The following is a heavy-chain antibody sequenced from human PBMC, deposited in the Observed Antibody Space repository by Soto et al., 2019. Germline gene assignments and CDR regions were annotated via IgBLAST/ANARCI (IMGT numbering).Heavy chain of an antibody. Sequence: QVQLVQSGAEVKKPGSSVKVSCKASGGTFSSYAISWVRQAPGQGLEWMGGIIPIFGTANYAEKVQGRVTITADESTSTAYMELSSLRSEDTAVYYCASNHDYGDYGTGPYYYYGMDVWGQGTTVTVSS. CDR2: IIPIFGTA. V-gene: IGHV1-69*12. CDR3: ASNHDYGDYGTGPYYYYGMDV. CDR1: GGTFSSYA. D-gene: IGHD4-17*01. J-gene: IGHJ6*02.